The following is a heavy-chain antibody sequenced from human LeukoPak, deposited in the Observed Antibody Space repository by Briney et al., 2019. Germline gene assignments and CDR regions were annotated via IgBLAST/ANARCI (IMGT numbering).Heavy chain of an antibody. CDR1: GFTFSLYG. CDR2: ISGSGGST. J-gene: IGHJ4*02. Sequence: GGSLRLSCAASGFTFSLYGMNWVRQAPGKGLEWVSAISGSGGSTYYADSVKGRFTISRDNSKNTLYLQMNSLRAEDTAVYYCAKNPSRYYFDYWGQGTLVTVSS. V-gene: IGHV3-23*01. CDR3: AKNPSRYYFDY.